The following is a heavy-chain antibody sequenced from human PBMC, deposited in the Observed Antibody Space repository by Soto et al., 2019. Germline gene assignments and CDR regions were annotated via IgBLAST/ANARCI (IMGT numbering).Heavy chain of an antibody. Sequence: GGSLRLSCAASGFTFSSYVMSWARQAPGKGLEWVSTISAGGSSTYYADSVKGRFTISRDNSKNTLYLQMNSLRPEVTAVYYCAKEGALGLYYFDYWGQGTLVTVSS. J-gene: IGHJ4*02. CDR2: ISAGGSST. D-gene: IGHD3-10*01. CDR1: GFTFSSYV. V-gene: IGHV3-23*01. CDR3: AKEGALGLYYFDY.